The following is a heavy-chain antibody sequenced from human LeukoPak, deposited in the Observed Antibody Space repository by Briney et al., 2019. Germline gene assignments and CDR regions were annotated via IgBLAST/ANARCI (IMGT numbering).Heavy chain of an antibody. Sequence: ASVKVSCKASGGTFSSYAISWVRQAPGQGLEWMGWINPNSGGTNYAQKFQGRVTMTRDTSISTAYMELSRLRSDDTAVYYCAREDYVGFDPWGQGTLVTASS. CDR2: INPNSGGT. D-gene: IGHD4-17*01. V-gene: IGHV1-2*02. J-gene: IGHJ5*02. CDR1: GGTFSSYA. CDR3: AREDYVGFDP.